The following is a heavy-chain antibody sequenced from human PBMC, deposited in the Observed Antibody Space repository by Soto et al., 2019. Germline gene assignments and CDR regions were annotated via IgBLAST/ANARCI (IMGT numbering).Heavy chain of an antibody. V-gene: IGHV1-69*13. CDR1: GGTFSSYA. D-gene: IGHD5-18*01. CDR2: IIPIFGTA. CDR3: ARPGGTKLWLHSFDY. Sequence: SVKVSCKDSGGTFSSYAISWVRQAPGQGLEWMGGIIPIFGTANYAQKFQGRVTITADESTSTAYMELSSLRSEDTAVYYCARPGGTKLWLHSFDYWGQGTLVTVSS. J-gene: IGHJ4*02.